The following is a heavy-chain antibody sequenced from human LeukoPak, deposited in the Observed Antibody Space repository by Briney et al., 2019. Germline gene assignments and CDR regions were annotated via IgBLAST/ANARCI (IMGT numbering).Heavy chain of an antibody. CDR2: IIPIFGTA. CDR1: GGTFSSYA. D-gene: IGHD2-15*01. V-gene: IGHV1-69*06. CDR3: ARGYCSGGSCYSAAFDI. J-gene: IGHJ3*02. Sequence: ASVKLSCKASGGTFSSYAISWVRQAPGQGLEWMGGIIPIFGTANYAQKCQGRVTITADKSTSTAYMELSSLRSEDTAVYYCARGYCSGGSCYSAAFDIWGQGTMVTVSS.